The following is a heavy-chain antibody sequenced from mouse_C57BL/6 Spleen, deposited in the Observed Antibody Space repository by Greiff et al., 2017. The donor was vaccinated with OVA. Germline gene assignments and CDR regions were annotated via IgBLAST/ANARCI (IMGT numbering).Heavy chain of an antibody. Sequence: EVKVEESGGGLVKPGGSLKLSCAASGFTFSSYAMSWVRQTPEKRLEWVATISDGGSYTYYPDNVKGRFTISRDNAKNNLYLQMSHLKSEDTAMYYCARDNGPSYAMDYWGQGTSVTVSS. CDR2: ISDGGSYT. V-gene: IGHV5-4*01. CDR1: GFTFSSYA. CDR3: ARDNGPSYAMDY. J-gene: IGHJ4*01.